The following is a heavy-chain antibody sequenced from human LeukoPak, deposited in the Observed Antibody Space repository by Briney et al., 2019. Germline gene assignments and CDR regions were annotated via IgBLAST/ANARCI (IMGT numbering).Heavy chain of an antibody. CDR3: AKVKNDILTGYYPYYFDY. CDR1: GFTFSSYA. J-gene: IGHJ4*02. CDR2: ISGSGGST. D-gene: IGHD3-9*01. Sequence: GGSLRLSCAASGFTFSSYAMSWVRQAPGKGLEWVSAISGSGGSTYYADSVKGRFTISRDNSKNTPYLQMNSLRAEDTAVYYCAKVKNDILTGYYPYYFDYWGQGTLVTVSS. V-gene: IGHV3-23*01.